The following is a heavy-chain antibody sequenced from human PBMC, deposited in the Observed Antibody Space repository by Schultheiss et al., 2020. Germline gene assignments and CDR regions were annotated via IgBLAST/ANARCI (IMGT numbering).Heavy chain of an antibody. CDR1: GGSISLYY. V-gene: IGHV4-34*01. D-gene: IGHD2-2*01. CDR3: ARERVVVVPAAMWFYYYGMDV. CDR2: INHSGST. J-gene: IGHJ6*02. Sequence: SQTLSLTCTVSGGSISLYYWSWIRQPPGKGLEWIGEINHSGSTNYNPSLKSRVTISVDTSKNQFSLKLSSVTAADTAVYYCARERVVVVPAAMWFYYYGMDVWGQGTTVTLSS.